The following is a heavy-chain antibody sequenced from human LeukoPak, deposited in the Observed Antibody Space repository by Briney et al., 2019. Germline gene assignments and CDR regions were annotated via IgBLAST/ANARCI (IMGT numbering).Heavy chain of an antibody. D-gene: IGHD6-13*01. V-gene: IGHV3-7*01. CDR1: GFTFSSYW. Sequence: GGSLRLSCAASGFTFSSYWMSWVRQAPGKGLEWVANIKQDGSEKYYVDSVKGRFTISRDNAKNSLYLQMNSLRAEDTAVYYCARVGVYSSSWPVSDYWGQGTLVTVSS. J-gene: IGHJ4*02. CDR3: ARVGVYSSSWPVSDY. CDR2: IKQDGSEK.